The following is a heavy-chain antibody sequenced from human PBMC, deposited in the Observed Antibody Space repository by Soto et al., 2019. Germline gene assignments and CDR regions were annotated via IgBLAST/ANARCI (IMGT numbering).Heavy chain of an antibody. CDR3: ARDREQQLVYNWFDP. D-gene: IGHD6-13*01. J-gene: IGHJ5*02. V-gene: IGHV3-33*01. CDR2: IWYDGSNK. Sequence: PGGSLRLSCAASGFTFSSYGMHWVRQAPGKGLGWVAVIWYDGSNKYYADSVKGRFTISRDNSKNTLYLQMNSLRAEDTAVYYCARDREQQLVYNWFDPWGHGTLVTVSS. CDR1: GFTFSSYG.